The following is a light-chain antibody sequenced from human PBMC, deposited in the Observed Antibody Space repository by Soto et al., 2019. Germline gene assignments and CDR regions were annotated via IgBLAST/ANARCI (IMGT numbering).Light chain of an antibody. CDR1: QSVSSSY. V-gene: IGKV3-20*01. Sequence: EIVLPQSPGTLSLSPGERATPSCGASQSVSSSYLAWYQQKPGQAPRLLIYGASSRATGIPDRFSGSGSGTDFTLTISRLEPEDFAVYYCQQYGSSPWTFGQGTKVDIK. CDR2: GAS. CDR3: QQYGSSPWT. J-gene: IGKJ1*01.